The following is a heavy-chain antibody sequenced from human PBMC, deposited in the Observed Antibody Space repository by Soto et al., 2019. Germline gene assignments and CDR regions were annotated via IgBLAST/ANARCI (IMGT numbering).Heavy chain of an antibody. CDR2: INHSGST. D-gene: IGHD2-2*01. J-gene: IGHJ6*03. Sequence: QVQLQQWGAGLLTPSETLSLTCAVYGGSFSGYYWSWIRQPPGKGLEWIGEINHSGSTNYNPSLKSRVTISVDTFKNQFSLKLSSVTAADTAVYYCARGKYGPDLQPYKLLSMGYYYDMDVWGKGTTVTVSS. CDR1: GGSFSGYY. CDR3: ARGKYGPDLQPYKLLSMGYYYDMDV. V-gene: IGHV4-34*01.